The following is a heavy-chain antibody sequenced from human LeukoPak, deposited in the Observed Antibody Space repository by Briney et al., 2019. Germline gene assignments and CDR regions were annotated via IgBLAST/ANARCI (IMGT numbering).Heavy chain of an antibody. CDR2: IRYDGSNK. Sequence: GGSLRLSCAASGFTFSSYGMHWVRQAPGKGLEWVAFIRYDGSNKYYADSVKGRFTISRDNSKNTLYLQMNSLRAEDTAVYYCAKGGYSYGYEWYAFDIWGQGTMVTVSS. V-gene: IGHV3-30*02. CDR3: AKGGYSYGYEWYAFDI. CDR1: GFTFSSYG. J-gene: IGHJ3*02. D-gene: IGHD5-18*01.